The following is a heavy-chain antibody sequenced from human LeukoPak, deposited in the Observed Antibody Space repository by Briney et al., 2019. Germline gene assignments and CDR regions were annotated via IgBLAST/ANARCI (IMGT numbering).Heavy chain of an antibody. Sequence: PSETLSLTCIVSGGSTSTGDYYCSWIRQPAGKGLEWIGRIYTTGSTNYNPSLKSRVTMSVDTSKNQFSLKLSSVTAADTAVYFCARTYSSGWHYYFDSWGQGTLVTVSS. D-gene: IGHD6-19*01. CDR1: GGSTSTGDYY. V-gene: IGHV4-61*02. J-gene: IGHJ4*02. CDR3: ARTYSSGWHYYFDS. CDR2: IYTTGST.